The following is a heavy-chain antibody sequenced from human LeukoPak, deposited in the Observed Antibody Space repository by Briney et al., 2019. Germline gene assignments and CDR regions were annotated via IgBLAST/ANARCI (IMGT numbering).Heavy chain of an antibody. V-gene: IGHV4-61*02. D-gene: IGHD6-13*01. CDR3: ATYSSSWRSFDY. Sequence: SQTLSLTCTVSGGSISSGSYYWSWIRQPAGKGLEWIGRIYTSGSTNYNPSLKSRVTISVDTSKNQFSLKLSSVTAADTAVYYCATYSSSWRSFDYWGQGTLVTVST. J-gene: IGHJ4*02. CDR1: GGSISSGSYY. CDR2: IYTSGST.